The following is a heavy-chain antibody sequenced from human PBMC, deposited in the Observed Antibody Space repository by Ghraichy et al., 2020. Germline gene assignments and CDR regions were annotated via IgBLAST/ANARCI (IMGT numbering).Heavy chain of an antibody. V-gene: IGHV3-23*01. CDR1: GFTFSSYA. CDR2: ISGSGGST. D-gene: IGHD3-10*01. J-gene: IGHJ4*02. CDR3: AKDLRGWFDSFDY. Sequence: GGSLRLSCAASGFTFSSYAMSWVRQAPGNGLEWVSAISGSGGSTYYADSVKGRFTISRDNSKNTLYLQMNSLRAEDTAVYYCAKDLRGWFDSFDYWGQGTLVTVSS.